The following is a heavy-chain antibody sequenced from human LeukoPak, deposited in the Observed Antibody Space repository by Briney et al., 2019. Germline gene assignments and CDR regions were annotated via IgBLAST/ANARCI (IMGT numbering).Heavy chain of an antibody. Sequence: ASVKVSCKASGYSFTGYFMQWVRQAPGQGLEWMGWMNPNSGNTGYAQKFQGRVTMTRNTSISTAYMELSSLRSEDTAVYYCARLKYQPNWFDPWGQGTLVTVSS. CDR3: ARLKYQPNWFDP. V-gene: IGHV1-8*02. CDR2: MNPNSGNT. D-gene: IGHD2-2*01. CDR1: GYSFTGYF. J-gene: IGHJ5*02.